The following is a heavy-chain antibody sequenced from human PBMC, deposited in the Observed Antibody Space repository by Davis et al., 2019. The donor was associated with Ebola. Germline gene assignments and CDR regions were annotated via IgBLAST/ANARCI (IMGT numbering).Heavy chain of an antibody. Sequence: GESLKISCAASGFTFSGSAMHWVRQASGKGLEWVGRIRSKANNYATAYGASVKGRFTISRDDSKNTAYLQMNSLKTEDTAVYYCARHLSAVPAARYLNYYYYMDVWGKGTTVTVSS. CDR3: ARHLSAVPAARYLNYYYYMDV. CDR1: GFTFSGSA. J-gene: IGHJ6*03. CDR2: IRSKANNYAT. V-gene: IGHV3-73*01. D-gene: IGHD2-2*01.